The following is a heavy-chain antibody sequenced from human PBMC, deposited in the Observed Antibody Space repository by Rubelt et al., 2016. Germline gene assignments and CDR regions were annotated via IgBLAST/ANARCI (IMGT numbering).Heavy chain of an antibody. J-gene: IGHJ2*01. Sequence: QLQLQESGPGLVKPAETLSLTCTVSGGSISSSSYYWGWLRQPPGKGLEWIGSIYYSGSTYYNPSLKSRVTISVDTSKNQFSRKLSAVTAEDTAVHYCARLLRSYWYFDLWGRGTLVTVSS. V-gene: IGHV4-39*01. CDR3: ARLLRSYWYFDL. CDR1: GGSISSSSYY. CDR2: IYYSGST.